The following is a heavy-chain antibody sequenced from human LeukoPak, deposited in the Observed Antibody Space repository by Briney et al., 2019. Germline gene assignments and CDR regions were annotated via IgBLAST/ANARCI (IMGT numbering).Heavy chain of an antibody. CDR3: ARDLSSGSYHYYYYMDV. J-gene: IGHJ6*03. Sequence: TGGSLRLSCAASGFTFSDYYMSWIRQAPGKGLEWVSYISSSGSTIYYADSVKGRFTISRDNAKNSLYLQMNSLRAEDTAVYYCARDLSSGSYHYYYYMDVWGKGTTVTVSS. CDR1: GFTFSDYY. CDR2: ISSSGSTI. D-gene: IGHD3-10*02. V-gene: IGHV3-11*04.